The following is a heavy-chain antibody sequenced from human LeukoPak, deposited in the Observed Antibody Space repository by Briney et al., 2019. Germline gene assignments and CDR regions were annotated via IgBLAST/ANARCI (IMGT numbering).Heavy chain of an antibody. V-gene: IGHV3-48*04. J-gene: IGHJ4*02. D-gene: IGHD3-10*01. CDR1: GFTFSSYS. CDR2: ISRSSSTI. CDR3: ARYGSGSLTNFY. Sequence: GGSLRLSCAASGFTFSSYSMNWVRQAPGKGLEWVSYISRSSSTIYYADSVKGRFTISRDNAKNSLYLQMNSLRAEDTAVYYCARYGSGSLTNFYWGQGTLVTVSS.